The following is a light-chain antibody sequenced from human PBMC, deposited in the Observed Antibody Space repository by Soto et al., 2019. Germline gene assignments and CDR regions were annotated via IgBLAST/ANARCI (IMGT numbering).Light chain of an antibody. CDR1: ALSIKY. J-gene: IGLJ3*02. CDR2: EDN. Sequence: SYELTQAPSVSVSPGQAARITCSGDALSIKYAYWYQQKSGQAPVLVIYEDNKRPSGLPERFSGSSSGTVVTLTISGAQVEDEADYDCCSTDSGGNHWVFGGGTKLTVL. CDR3: CSTDSGGNHWV. V-gene: IGLV3-10*01.